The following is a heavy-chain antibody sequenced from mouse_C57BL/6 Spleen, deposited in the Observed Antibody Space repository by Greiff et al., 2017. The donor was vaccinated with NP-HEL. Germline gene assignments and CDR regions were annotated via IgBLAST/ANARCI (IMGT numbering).Heavy chain of an antibody. Sequence: VQLQQSGAELVKPGASVKLSCKASGYTFTSYWMHWVKQRPGRGLEWIGRIDPNSGGTKYNEKFKSKATLTVDKPSSTAYLQLSSLTSEDSAVYYCARDHYYGSIYWYFDVWGTGTTVTVSS. D-gene: IGHD1-1*01. CDR3: ARDHYYGSIYWYFDV. CDR2: IDPNSGGT. CDR1: GYTFTSYW. V-gene: IGHV1-72*01. J-gene: IGHJ1*03.